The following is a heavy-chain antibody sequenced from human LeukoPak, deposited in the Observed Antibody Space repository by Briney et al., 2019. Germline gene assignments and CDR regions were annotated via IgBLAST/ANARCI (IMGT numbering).Heavy chain of an antibody. J-gene: IGHJ4*02. CDR1: GFTVSSNY. CDR2: IYSGGST. V-gene: IGHV3-66*01. D-gene: IGHD1-26*01. CDR3: ARDPVSGSYLHY. Sequence: GRSLRLSCAASGFTVSSNYMSWVRQAPGKGLEWVSVIYSGGSTYYADSVKGRFTISRDNSKNTLYLQMNSLRAEDTAVYYCARDPVSGSYLHYWGQGTLVTVSS.